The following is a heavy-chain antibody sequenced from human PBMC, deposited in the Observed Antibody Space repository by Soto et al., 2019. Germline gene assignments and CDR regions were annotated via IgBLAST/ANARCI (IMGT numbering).Heavy chain of an antibody. CDR3: ARREDGDYGLYYYYGMDV. J-gene: IGHJ6*02. CDR1: GGSISSSSYY. D-gene: IGHD4-17*01. CDR2: IYYSGST. Sequence: SETLSLTCTVSGGSISSSSYYWGWIRQPPGKGLEWIGSIYYSGSTYYNPSLKSRVTISVDTSKNQFSLKLSSVTAADTAVYYCARREDGDYGLYYYYGMDVWGQGTTVTVSS. V-gene: IGHV4-39*01.